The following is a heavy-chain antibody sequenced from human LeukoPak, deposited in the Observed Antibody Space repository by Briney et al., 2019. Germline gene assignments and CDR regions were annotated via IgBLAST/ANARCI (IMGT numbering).Heavy chain of an antibody. J-gene: IGHJ4*02. CDR3: AKDQSSFCSRSSCYALHY. CDR1: GFTFSTHA. Sequence: GGSLRLSCAASGFTFSTHAMHWVRQAPGKGLEWVAVIWYGGSNKYYADSVKGRFTISRDNSKNTLYLQMNSLRAEDTAVYYCAKDQSSFCSRSSCYALHYWGQGTLATVSS. CDR2: IWYGGSNK. V-gene: IGHV3-30*02. D-gene: IGHD2-2*01.